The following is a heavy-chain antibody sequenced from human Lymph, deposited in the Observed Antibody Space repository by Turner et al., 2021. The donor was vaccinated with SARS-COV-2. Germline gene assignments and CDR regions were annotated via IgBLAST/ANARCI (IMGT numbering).Heavy chain of an antibody. J-gene: IGHJ5*02. CDR2: IFYRGST. Sequence: QVQLQESGPRLVKPLETLSLTCTVSGGSMNNNYWSWIRQPPGKRLEWIGVIFYRGSTNYHPSLKSRVTISVDTSENQFSLKLTSVTAADTAIYYCARQTVNNWVDPWGQGTLVTVSS. D-gene: IGHD2-21*02. CDR3: ARQTVNNWVDP. CDR1: GGSMNNNY. V-gene: IGHV4-59*01.